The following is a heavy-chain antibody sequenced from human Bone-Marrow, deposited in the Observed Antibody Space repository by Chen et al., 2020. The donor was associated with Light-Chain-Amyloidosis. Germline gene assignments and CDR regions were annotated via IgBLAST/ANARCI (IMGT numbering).Heavy chain of an antibody. CDR2: VIASGGST. V-gene: IGHV3-23*04. CDR1: GFTFSSYS. CDR3: ARSSGWWAYNF. Sequence: EVQLVESGGGVARPGGSLRLSCAASGFTFSSYSMAWVRQAPGRGLEWLSDVIASGGSTFYADSVKGRFTISRDNSKNTLYLQMNSLRADDTALYYCARSSGWWAYNFWGQGTLVTVSS. J-gene: IGHJ4*02. D-gene: IGHD6-19*01.